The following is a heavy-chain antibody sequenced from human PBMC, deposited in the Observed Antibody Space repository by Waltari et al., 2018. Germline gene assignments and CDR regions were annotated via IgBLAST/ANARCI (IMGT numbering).Heavy chain of an antibody. CDR1: W. Sequence: WWSWVRQSPGKGLEWIEQVHHSGRTHYNPSLQSRVTISVDKSKNQFSLNLNSVTAADTAVYYCAGDRAIGLFFDYWGQGTLVTVSS. D-gene: IGHD2-2*01. J-gene: IGHJ4*02. V-gene: IGHV4-4*02. CDR3: AGDRAIGLFFDY. CDR2: VHHSGRT.